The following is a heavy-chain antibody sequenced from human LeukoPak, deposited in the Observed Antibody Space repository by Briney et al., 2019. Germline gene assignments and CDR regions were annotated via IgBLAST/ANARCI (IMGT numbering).Heavy chain of an antibody. CDR2: ISGSGGST. CDR1: GFTFSSYA. Sequence: GGSLRLSCAASGFTFSSYAMSWVRQAPGKGLEWVSAISGSGGSTYYADSVKGRFTISRDNSKNTLYLQMNSLRAEDAAVYYCAKLNGGFGGSYYGVFDYWGQGTLVTVSS. J-gene: IGHJ4*02. D-gene: IGHD1-26*01. CDR3: AKLNGGFGGSYYGVFDY. V-gene: IGHV3-23*01.